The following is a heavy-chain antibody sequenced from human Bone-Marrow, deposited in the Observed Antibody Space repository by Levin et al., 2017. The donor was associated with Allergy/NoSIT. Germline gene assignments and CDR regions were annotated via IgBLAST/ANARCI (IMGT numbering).Heavy chain of an antibody. CDR2: IGSSFST. V-gene: IGHV3-23*01. CDR1: GFTFSDYA. D-gene: IGHD3-3*01. J-gene: IGHJ5*02. Sequence: GESLKISCAASGFTFSDYAMNWVRQAPGKGLEWVSGIGSSFSTHYADSVKGRFTISRDNSKNTLYLQMNSLRDEDTAVYFCARDGVRLRFLDNMNWFDPWGQGTLVTVSS. CDR3: ARDGVRLRFLDNMNWFDP.